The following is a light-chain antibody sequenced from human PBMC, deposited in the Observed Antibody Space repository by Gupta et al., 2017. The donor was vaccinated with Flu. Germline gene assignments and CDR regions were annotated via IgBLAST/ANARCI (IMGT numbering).Light chain of an antibody. CDR3: QQSYSFPVT. CDR2: AGG. J-gene: IGKJ5*01. CDR1: QTISAY. V-gene: IGKV1-39*01. Sequence: DIHMTQSPSSLSASVGDRVAITCRASQTISAYLNWYQQKPGKAPKLLIYAGGTLEDGVPSRFSGSGSGTDFTLTISSLQPEDFATYYCQQSYSFPVTLGQGTRLEMK.